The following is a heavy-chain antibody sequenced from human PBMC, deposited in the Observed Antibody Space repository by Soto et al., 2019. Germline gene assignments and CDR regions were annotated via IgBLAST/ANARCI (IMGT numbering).Heavy chain of an antibody. Sequence: SETLSLTCAVYGGSFSGYYWSWIRQPPGKGLELIGEINHSGSTNYNPSLKSRVTISVDTSKNQFSLKLSSVTAADTAVYYCARGARLVATIRRRNFDYWGQGTLVTVSS. D-gene: IGHD5-12*01. CDR1: GGSFSGYY. J-gene: IGHJ4*02. V-gene: IGHV4-34*01. CDR3: ARGARLVATIRRRNFDY. CDR2: INHSGST.